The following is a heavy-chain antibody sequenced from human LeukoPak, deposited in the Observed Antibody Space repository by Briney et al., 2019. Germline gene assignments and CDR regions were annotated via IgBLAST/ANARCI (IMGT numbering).Heavy chain of an antibody. CDR1: GYTFTSYD. V-gene: IGHV1-8*01. CDR3: ARGPPNWGYDY. D-gene: IGHD7-27*01. J-gene: IGHJ4*02. Sequence: PGAPVKVSCKASGYTFTSYDFNWVRQATGQRPEWMGWMSPNSGDTGYAQKFQDRVTMTRNTSISTAYMELSSLRSDDTAVYYCARGPPNWGYDYWGPGTLVTVSS. CDR2: MSPNSGDT.